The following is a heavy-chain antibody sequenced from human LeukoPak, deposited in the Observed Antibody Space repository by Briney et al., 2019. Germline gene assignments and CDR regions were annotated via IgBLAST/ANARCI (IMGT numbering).Heavy chain of an antibody. CDR1: GFTFSTYS. Sequence: PGGSLRLSCAASGFTFSTYSMNWVRQAPGKGLEWVSSISSNSRHIYYADSMRGRFTISRDNAKNSLYLQMNSLRAEDTAVYYCARDSGDYVWGSYRHDAFDIWGQGTMVTVSS. V-gene: IGHV3-21*06. D-gene: IGHD3-16*02. CDR3: ARDSGDYVWGSYRHDAFDI. CDR2: ISSNSRHI. J-gene: IGHJ3*02.